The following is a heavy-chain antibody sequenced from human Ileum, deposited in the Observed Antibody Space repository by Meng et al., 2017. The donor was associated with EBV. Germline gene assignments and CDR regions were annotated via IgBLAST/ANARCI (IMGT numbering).Heavy chain of an antibody. Sequence: QVQLVQSGAEVKKPGASVKVSCQASGYTFTSYGISWVRQAPGQGLEWMGWISAYNGNTNYAQKLQGRVTMTTDTSTSTAYMELRSLRSDDTAVYYCARDLTYCSGGSCYPTTIDYWGQGTLVTVSS. J-gene: IGHJ4*02. CDR2: ISAYNGNT. D-gene: IGHD2-15*01. V-gene: IGHV1-18*01. CDR1: GYTFTSYG. CDR3: ARDLTYCSGGSCYPTTIDY.